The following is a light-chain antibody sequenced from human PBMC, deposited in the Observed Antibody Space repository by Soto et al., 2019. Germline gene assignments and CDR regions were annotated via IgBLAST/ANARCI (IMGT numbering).Light chain of an antibody. V-gene: IGLV2-8*01. CDR3: SSYAGSNNFV. Sequence: QSVLTQPPSASESPGQSVTISCTGTSSDVGGYDYVSWYQQQPGKAPKLMIYEVTKRPSGVPDRFSGSKSGNMASLTVSGLQAEDEADYYCSSYAGSNNFVFGAGTKVTVL. CDR1: SSDVGGYDY. J-gene: IGLJ1*01. CDR2: EVT.